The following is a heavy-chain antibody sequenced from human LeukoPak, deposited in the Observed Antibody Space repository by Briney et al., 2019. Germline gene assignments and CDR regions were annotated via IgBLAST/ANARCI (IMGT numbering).Heavy chain of an antibody. V-gene: IGHV3-72*01. Sequence: GGSLRLSCAASGFTFSDHYMDWVRQAPGKGLEWVGRTRNKANHYTTEYAASAKGRFTISRDGSKNSLYLQMNSLKTEDTAVYYCARGFNSFDIWGQGTMVTVSS. CDR1: GFTFSDHY. J-gene: IGHJ3*02. CDR3: ARGFNSFDI. D-gene: IGHD1-1*01. CDR2: TRNKANHYTT.